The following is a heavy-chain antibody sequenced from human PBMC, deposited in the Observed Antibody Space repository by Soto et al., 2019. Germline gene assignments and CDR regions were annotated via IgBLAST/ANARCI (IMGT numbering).Heavy chain of an antibody. J-gene: IGHJ6*02. V-gene: IGHV4-34*01. CDR3: ARGRGSGSYYYYYYYGMDV. D-gene: IGHD1-26*01. Sequence: TSETLSLTCAVYGGSFSGYYWSWIRQPPGKGLEWIGEINHSGSTNYNPSLKSRVTISVDTSKNQFSLKLSSVTAADTAVYYCARGRGSGSYYYYYYYGMDVWGQGTTVTVSS. CDR2: INHSGST. CDR1: GGSFSGYY.